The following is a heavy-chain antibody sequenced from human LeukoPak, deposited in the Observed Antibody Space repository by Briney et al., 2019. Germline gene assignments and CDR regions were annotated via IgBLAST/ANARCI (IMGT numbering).Heavy chain of an antibody. D-gene: IGHD3-10*01. CDR1: GYTFTSYG. Sequence: GASVKVSCKASGYTFTSYGISWVRQAPGQGLEWMGWISAYNGNTNYAQKLQGRVTMTTDTSTSTAYMELSRLRSDDTAVYYCASPHGEVSTLYYMDVWGKGTTVTVSS. CDR2: ISAYNGNT. V-gene: IGHV1-18*01. CDR3: ASPHGEVSTLYYMDV. J-gene: IGHJ6*03.